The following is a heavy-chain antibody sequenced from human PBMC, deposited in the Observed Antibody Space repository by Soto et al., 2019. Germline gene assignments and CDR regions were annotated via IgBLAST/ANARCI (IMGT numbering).Heavy chain of an antibody. J-gene: IGHJ3*02. CDR3: AKDYDILTGYNPDAFDI. V-gene: IGHV3-23*01. CDR2: ISGSGGST. CDR1: GFTFSSYA. D-gene: IGHD3-9*01. Sequence: GGSLRLSCAASGFTFSSYAMSWVRQAPGKGLEWVSAISGSGGSTYYADSVKGRFTISRDNSKNTLYLQMNSLRAEDTAVYYCAKDYDILTGYNPDAFDIWGQGTRVTVS.